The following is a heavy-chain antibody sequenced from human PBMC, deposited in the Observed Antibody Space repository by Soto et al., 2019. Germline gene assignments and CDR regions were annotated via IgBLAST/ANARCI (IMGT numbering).Heavy chain of an antibody. J-gene: IGHJ4*02. Sequence: QLVQSGPEVKKPGASVKVSCKTSGYTFNMYGISWARQAPGQGLEWMGYVSTHDDETIYAQKFQGRITMTRDTYTTTAYMELRSLIFDDTAMYYYARDWYRDTSEISDYWGQGTLVTVSS. CDR3: ARDWYRDTSEISDY. V-gene: IGHV1-18*01. CDR1: GYTFNMYG. CDR2: VSTHDDET. D-gene: IGHD1-26*01.